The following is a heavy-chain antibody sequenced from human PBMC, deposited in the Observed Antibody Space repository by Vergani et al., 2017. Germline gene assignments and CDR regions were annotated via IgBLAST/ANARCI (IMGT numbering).Heavy chain of an antibody. V-gene: IGHV1-46*03. CDR3: ARQGYCSSTNCYNGGMDV. Sequence: QVQLVQSGAEVTKPGASVKVSCKASGYTFTSYYMHWVRQAPGQGLEWMGIINPSGGSTSYTQKCQGRVTMTRDTSTSTVYMELSSTRYEATAVYYCARQGYCSSTNCYNGGMDVWGQGTTVTVSS. CDR2: INPSGGST. CDR1: GYTFTSYY. J-gene: IGHJ6*02. D-gene: IGHD2-2*02.